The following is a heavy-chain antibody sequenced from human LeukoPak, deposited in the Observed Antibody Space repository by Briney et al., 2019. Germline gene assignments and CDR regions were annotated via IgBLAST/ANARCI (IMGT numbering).Heavy chain of an antibody. D-gene: IGHD2-21*01. CDR1: GFTFSSYS. CDR2: IRYDRRNK. V-gene: IGHV3-30*02. Sequence: PGGSLRLSCAASGFTFSSYSMNWVRQAPGKGLEWVAYIRYDRRNKYYADSVKGRFIISRDNSKNTLYLQMNSLRTEDTAVYYCAKGPYWGVFDIWGQGTMVTVSS. J-gene: IGHJ3*02. CDR3: AKGPYWGVFDI.